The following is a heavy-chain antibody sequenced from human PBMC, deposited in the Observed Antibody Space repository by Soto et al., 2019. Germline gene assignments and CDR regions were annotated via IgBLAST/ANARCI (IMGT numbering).Heavy chain of an antibody. CDR1: GFTFSSYA. D-gene: IGHD6-13*01. CDR2: ISYDGSNK. Sequence: GGSLRLSCAASGFTFSSYAMHWVRQAPGKGLEWVAVISYDGSNKYYADSVKGRFTISRDNSKNTLYLQMNSLRAEDTAVYYCARDWAAAGKEYYYGMDVWGQGTTVTVSS. V-gene: IGHV3-30-3*01. CDR3: ARDWAAAGKEYYYGMDV. J-gene: IGHJ6*02.